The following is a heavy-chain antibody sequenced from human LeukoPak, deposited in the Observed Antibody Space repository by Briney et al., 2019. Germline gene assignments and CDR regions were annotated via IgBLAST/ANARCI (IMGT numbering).Heavy chain of an antibody. V-gene: IGHV1-46*01. CDR2: INPSGGST. Sequence: ASVKVSCKASGYTFISYYMHWVRQAPGQGLEWMGIINPSGGSTSYAQKFQGRVTMTRDTSTNTVYMELSSLISEDTAVYFCARATLSDYYFNYWGQGTLDTVSS. CDR3: ARATLSDYYFNY. CDR1: GYTFISYY. J-gene: IGHJ4*02.